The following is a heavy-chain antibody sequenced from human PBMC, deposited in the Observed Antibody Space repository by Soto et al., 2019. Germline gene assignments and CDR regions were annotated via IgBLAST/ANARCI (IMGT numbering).Heavy chain of an antibody. CDR3: AKDLAVGWFGDNQHYMDV. J-gene: IGHJ6*03. CDR2: IRKSGSKT. Sequence: GGSLRLSCAASGFTFSSDWMTWVRQAPGKGLEWVANIRKSGSKTSYLDSVRGRFTISRDNAKNTLYLQMNSLRAEDTAVYYCAKDLAVGWFGDNQHYMDVWGKGTTVTVSS. D-gene: IGHD3-10*01. CDR1: GFTFSSDW. V-gene: IGHV3-7*05.